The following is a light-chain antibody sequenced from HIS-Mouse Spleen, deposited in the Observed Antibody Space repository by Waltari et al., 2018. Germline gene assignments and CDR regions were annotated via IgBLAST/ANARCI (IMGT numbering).Light chain of an antibody. CDR1: RSDVGCYNL. CDR2: EGS. Sequence: QSALTQPASVSGSPGQSTTISCTRTRSDVGCYNLVSWYQQHPGKAPKLMIYEGSKRPSGVSNRFSGSKSGNTASLTISGLQAEDEADYYCCSYAGSSTWVFGGGTKLTVL. J-gene: IGLJ3*02. V-gene: IGLV2-23*01. CDR3: CSYAGSSTWV.